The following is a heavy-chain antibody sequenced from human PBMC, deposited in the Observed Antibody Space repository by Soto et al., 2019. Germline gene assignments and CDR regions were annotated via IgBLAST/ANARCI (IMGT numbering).Heavy chain of an antibody. J-gene: IGHJ6*02. V-gene: IGHV1-18*01. D-gene: IGHD2-15*01. CDR2: ISAYNGNT. CDR1: GYSFTNYG. CDR3: SRADCSGGTCRLSYYYGMDV. Sequence: ASVKVSCKASGYSFTNYGISWVRQAPGQGLEWMGCISAYNGNTNYAQQFQCRVTMTTDRSTNTAYMELRSLRSDDSAVYYCSRADCSGGTCRLSYYYGMDVWGQGTTVTVSS.